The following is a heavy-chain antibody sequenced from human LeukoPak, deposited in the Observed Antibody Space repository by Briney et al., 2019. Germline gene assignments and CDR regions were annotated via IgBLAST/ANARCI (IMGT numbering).Heavy chain of an antibody. J-gene: IGHJ4*02. Sequence: GGSLRLSCAASGFTFSSYAMSWVRQAPGKGLEWVAVISYDGSNKYYADSVKGRFTISRDNSKNTLYLQMNSLRAEDTAVYYCARDKVLYSSSWYYFDYWGQGTLVTVSS. CDR2: ISYDGSNK. CDR1: GFTFSSYA. D-gene: IGHD6-13*01. CDR3: ARDKVLYSSSWYYFDY. V-gene: IGHV3-30-3*01.